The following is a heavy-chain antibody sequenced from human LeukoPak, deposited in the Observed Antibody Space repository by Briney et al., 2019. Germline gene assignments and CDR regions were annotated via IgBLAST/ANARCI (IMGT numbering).Heavy chain of an antibody. J-gene: IGHJ4*02. CDR2: MKPNSGAT. CDR3: ARWLVRGSRSSYFDY. Sequence: ASVKVSCKASGYTFTNYDFNWLRQATGLGLEWMGWMKPNSGATGYAQKFQGRVTMTRDTSINTAYMEPSSLRSQDTAVYYCARWLVRGSRSSYFDYWGQGTLVTVSS. V-gene: IGHV1-8*01. CDR1: GYTFTNYD. D-gene: IGHD6-6*01.